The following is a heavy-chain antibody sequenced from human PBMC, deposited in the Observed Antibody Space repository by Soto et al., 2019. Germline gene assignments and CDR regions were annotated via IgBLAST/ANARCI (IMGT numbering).Heavy chain of an antibody. V-gene: IGHV1-18*01. D-gene: IGHD3-9*01. CDR1: GYTFTSYG. CDR2: ISAYNGNT. J-gene: IGHJ4*02. CDR3: ARIYYDILTGYLGPDY. Sequence: QVQLVQSGAEVKKPGASVKVSCKASGYTFTSYGISWVRQAPGQGLEWMGWISAYNGNTNYAQKLQGRVTMTTDTATSTAYMELRGLRSDDTAVYYCARIYYDILTGYLGPDYWGQGTLVTVSS.